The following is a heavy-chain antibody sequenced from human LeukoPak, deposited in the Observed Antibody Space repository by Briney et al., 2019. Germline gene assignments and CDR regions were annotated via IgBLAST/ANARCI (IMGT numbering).Heavy chain of an antibody. V-gene: IGHV4-34*01. CDR1: GGSFSGYW. CDR3: ARGPPLNPGDFDSSGYYYFDY. J-gene: IGHJ4*02. CDR2: INHRGST. D-gene: IGHD3-22*01. Sequence: SETLSLTXAVYGGSFSGYWWSWVRLPPGKGLEWIGEINHRGSTNDNPSLKSRVTIAVDTSKIQFSLKLSSVTAADTAVYYCARGPPLNPGDFDSSGYYYFDYWGLGTLVTVSS.